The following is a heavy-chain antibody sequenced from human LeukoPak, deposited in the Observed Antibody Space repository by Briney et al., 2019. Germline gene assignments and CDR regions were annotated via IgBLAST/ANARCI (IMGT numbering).Heavy chain of an antibody. D-gene: IGHD1-26*01. CDR2: IYSGGST. Sequence: GGSLRLSCAASGFTVSSNYMSWVRQAPGKGLEWVSVIYSGGSTYYADSVKGRFTISRDNSKNTLYLQMNSLRAEDTAVYYCARDRRGRGSFDYWGQGTLVTVSS. CDR3: ARDRRGRGSFDY. V-gene: IGHV3-53*01. CDR1: GFTVSSNY. J-gene: IGHJ4*02.